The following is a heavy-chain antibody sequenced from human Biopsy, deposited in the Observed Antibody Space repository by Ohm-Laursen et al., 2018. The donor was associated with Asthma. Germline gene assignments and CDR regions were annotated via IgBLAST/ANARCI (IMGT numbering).Heavy chain of an antibody. CDR1: TGSISSNFYY. Sequence: SETLSLTCTVSTGSISSNFYYWGWIRQPPGKGLEWVGSIHKNGIGYYKSSLKSRLTISVDTSKNQFSLKVTSVTAADTAVYYCARQKLAAAEGPFDLWGQGTMVTVSS. CDR2: IHKNGIG. D-gene: IGHD6-13*01. J-gene: IGHJ3*01. V-gene: IGHV4-39*01. CDR3: ARQKLAAAEGPFDL.